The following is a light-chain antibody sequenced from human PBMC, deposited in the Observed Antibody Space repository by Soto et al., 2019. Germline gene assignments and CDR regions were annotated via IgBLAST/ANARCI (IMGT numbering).Light chain of an antibody. CDR1: QSISRN. J-gene: IGKJ1*01. Sequence: DIQMTQSPSSLSASVGDRVTITCRASQSISRNLNWYQQKPGKAPNLLIFGSSTLQTGVPSRFTGSGSGTDFTLPISSLQPEDFATYYCQHSYDILWTFGQGTNVEIK. CDR2: GSS. CDR3: QHSYDILWT. V-gene: IGKV1-39*01.